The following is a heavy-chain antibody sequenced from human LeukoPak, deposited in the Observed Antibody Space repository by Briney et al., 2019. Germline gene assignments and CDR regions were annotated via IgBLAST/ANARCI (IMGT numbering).Heavy chain of an antibody. Sequence: GGSLRLSCAASGFTFSTYSINWARQAPGKGLEWVSSISSGSTYIYYADSVKGRFTISRDNAKNSLSLQMNSLRADDTAVYYCARGSGSGWSWGTNYFDYWGQGTLVTVSS. V-gene: IGHV3-21*01. CDR3: ARGSGSGWSWGTNYFDY. CDR1: GFTFSTYS. CDR2: ISSGSTYI. D-gene: IGHD6-19*01. J-gene: IGHJ4*02.